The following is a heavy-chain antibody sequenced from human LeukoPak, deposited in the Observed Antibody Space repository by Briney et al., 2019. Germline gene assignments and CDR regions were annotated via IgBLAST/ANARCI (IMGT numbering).Heavy chain of an antibody. CDR3: AKKYYYDSSGYYYITAHFDY. J-gene: IGHJ4*02. V-gene: IGHV3-23*01. CDR1: GFTFSSYA. CDR2: ISGSGGST. D-gene: IGHD3-22*01. Sequence: GGSLRLSCAASGFTFSSYAMSWVRQAPGKGLEWVSAISGSGGSTYCADSVKGRFTISRDNSKNTLYLQMNSLRAEDTAVYYCAKKYYYDSSGYYYITAHFDYWGQGTLVTVSS.